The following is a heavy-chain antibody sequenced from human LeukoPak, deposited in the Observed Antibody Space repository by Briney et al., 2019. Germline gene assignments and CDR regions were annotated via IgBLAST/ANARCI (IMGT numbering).Heavy chain of an antibody. D-gene: IGHD2-15*01. CDR3: AKNGDRGAYCSGGSCYPYFYYYMDV. V-gene: IGHV3-30*04. CDR1: GFTFSSYA. J-gene: IGHJ6*03. CDR2: ISYDGSNK. Sequence: GGSLRLSCAASGFTFSSYAMHWVRQAPGKGLEWVAVISYDGSNKYYADSVKGRFTISRDNSKNTLYLQMNSLRAEDTAVYYCAKNGDRGAYCSGGSCYPYFYYYMDVWGKGTTVTISS.